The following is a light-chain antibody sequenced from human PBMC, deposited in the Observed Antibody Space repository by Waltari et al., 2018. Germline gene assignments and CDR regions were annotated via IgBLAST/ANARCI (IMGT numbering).Light chain of an antibody. Sequence: QSALSQPASVSGSPGQSITISCTGASSDVGGHDYVSWYQQHPGKAPKLIIRDVNNRPSGVSNRFSGSKSGNTASLTISGLQSEDEADYYCAVWDDSLNGVVFGGGTKLTVL. J-gene: IGLJ2*01. V-gene: IGLV2-14*03. CDR3: AVWDDSLNGVV. CDR2: DVN. CDR1: SSDVGGHDY.